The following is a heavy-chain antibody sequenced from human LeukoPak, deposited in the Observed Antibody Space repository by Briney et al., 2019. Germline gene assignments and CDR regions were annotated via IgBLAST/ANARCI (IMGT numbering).Heavy chain of an antibody. J-gene: IGHJ6*03. CDR1: GYTFTSYG. CDR2: ISAYNGNT. V-gene: IGHV1-18*01. Sequence: ASVKVSCKASGYTFTSYGISWVQQAPGQGLEWMGWISAYNGNTNYAQKLQGRATMTTDTSTSTAYMELRSLRSDDTAVYYCAREMSPSLGYYYMDVWGKGTTVTVSS. CDR3: AREMSPSLGYYYMDV.